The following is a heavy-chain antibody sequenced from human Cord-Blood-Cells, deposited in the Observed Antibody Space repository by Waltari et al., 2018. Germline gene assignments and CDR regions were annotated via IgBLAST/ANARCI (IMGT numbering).Heavy chain of an antibody. CDR3: AIWGSGSYYFDY. Sequence: QVQLVQSGAEVKKPGASVKVSCKASGYTFTSYDMHWVRQDTGQGLEWMGWVNPNSGNTGYAQKFQGRVTITRNTSISTAYMELSSLRSEDTAVYYCAIWGSGSYYFDYWGQGTLVTVSS. V-gene: IGHV1-8*03. J-gene: IGHJ4*02. D-gene: IGHD1-26*01. CDR2: VNPNSGNT. CDR1: GYTFTSYD.